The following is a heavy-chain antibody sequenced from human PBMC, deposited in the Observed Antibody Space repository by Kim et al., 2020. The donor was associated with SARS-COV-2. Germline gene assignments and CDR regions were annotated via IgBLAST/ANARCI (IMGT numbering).Heavy chain of an antibody. D-gene: IGHD5-18*01. V-gene: IGHV3-23*01. CDR3: AKRASYGSPRLFDY. J-gene: IGHJ4*02. Sequence: ADSVKGRFTISRDNSKNTLYLQMNSLRAEDTAVYYCAKRASYGSPRLFDYWGQGTLVTVSS.